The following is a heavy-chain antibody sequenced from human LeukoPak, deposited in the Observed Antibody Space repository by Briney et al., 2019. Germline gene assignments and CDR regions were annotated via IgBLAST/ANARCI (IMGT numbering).Heavy chain of an antibody. CDR1: GGSISSSSYY. Sequence: SETLSLTCTVSGGSISSSSYYWGWIRQPPGKGLEWVGSIYYSGSTYYNPSLKSRVTISVDTSKNQFSLKLSSVTAADTAVYYCASVIGAVPNWFDPWGQGTLVTVSS. CDR3: ASVIGAVPNWFDP. J-gene: IGHJ5*02. V-gene: IGHV4-39*01. CDR2: IYYSGST. D-gene: IGHD6-13*01.